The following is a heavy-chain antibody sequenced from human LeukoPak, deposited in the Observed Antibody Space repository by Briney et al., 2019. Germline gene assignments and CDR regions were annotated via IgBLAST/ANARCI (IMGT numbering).Heavy chain of an antibody. J-gene: IGHJ6*02. D-gene: IGHD1-26*01. Sequence: GGSLRLSCAASGFTFSNYVMSWVRQAPGKGLEWVSGISGSGSSIYYADSVKGRFTISRDNSKNTLYLQMNSLRAEDTALYYCAKDKSVGSQDYGMDVWGQGTTVTVSS. CDR1: GFTFSNYV. CDR3: AKDKSVGSQDYGMDV. CDR2: ISGSGSSI. V-gene: IGHV3-23*01.